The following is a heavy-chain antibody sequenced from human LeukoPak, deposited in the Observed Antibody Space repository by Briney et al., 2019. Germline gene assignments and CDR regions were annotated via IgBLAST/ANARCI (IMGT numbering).Heavy chain of an antibody. Sequence: GASVKVSCKASGYTFTGYYMHWVRQAPGQGLEWMGWINPNSGGTNYAQKFQGRVTMTRDTSISTAYMELSRLRSDDTAVYYCARDSDQWLVPSGRYRTSWVDPWGQGTLVNVSS. CDR2: INPNSGGT. V-gene: IGHV1-2*02. D-gene: IGHD6-19*01. CDR1: GYTFTGYY. CDR3: ARDSDQWLVPSGRYRTSWVDP. J-gene: IGHJ5*02.